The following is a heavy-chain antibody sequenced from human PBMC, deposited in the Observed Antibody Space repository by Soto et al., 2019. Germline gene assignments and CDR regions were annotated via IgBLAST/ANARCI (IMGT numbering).Heavy chain of an antibody. CDR3: ASNTRCEPPDY. CDR2: ISVSGGST. V-gene: IGHV3-23*01. CDR1: GFTFSSYA. Sequence: EVQLLESGGGLVQPGGSLRLSCAASGFTFSSYAMSWVRQAPGKGLAWVSGISVSGGSTYYADSVKGRFTISRDNSKNTRYLQMNSLRAEDTAVYYCASNTRCEPPDYWGQGTLVTVSS. J-gene: IGHJ4*02.